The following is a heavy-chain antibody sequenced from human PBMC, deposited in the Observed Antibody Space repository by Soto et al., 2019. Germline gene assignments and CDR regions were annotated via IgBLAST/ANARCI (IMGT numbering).Heavy chain of an antibody. CDR1: GFTFSGYA. Sequence: GGSLRLSCGASGFTFSGYAGSWVRQAPGKGLEWVSAISGSGGSTYYADSVKGRFTISRDNSKNTLYLQMNSLRAEDTAVYYCAKRDTIFGVVIDYWGQGTLVTVSS. V-gene: IGHV3-23*01. CDR2: ISGSGGST. D-gene: IGHD3-3*01. CDR3: AKRDTIFGVVIDY. J-gene: IGHJ4*02.